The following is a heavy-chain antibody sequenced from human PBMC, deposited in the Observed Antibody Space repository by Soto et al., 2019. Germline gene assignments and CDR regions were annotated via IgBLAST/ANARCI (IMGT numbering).Heavy chain of an antibody. Sequence: QVQLVQSGAEVKKPGASVKVSCETSAYIFTSYGLNWVRQAPGQGLEWMGWISGYNGNTNYAQTFQDRVTMTIDTSRSTVYMELRRLTSDDTAVYYCARGWEQLPVPIDYWGQGTLVSVSS. J-gene: IGHJ4*02. CDR1: AYIFTSYG. D-gene: IGHD1-26*01. V-gene: IGHV1-18*01. CDR2: ISGYNGNT. CDR3: ARGWEQLPVPIDY.